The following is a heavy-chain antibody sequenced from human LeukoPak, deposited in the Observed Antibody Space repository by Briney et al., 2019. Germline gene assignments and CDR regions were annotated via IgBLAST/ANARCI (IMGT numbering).Heavy chain of an antibody. CDR3: ARHGRQWLVPFDY. D-gene: IGHD6-19*01. CDR1: GFTFSSYW. J-gene: IGHJ4*02. V-gene: IGHV3-7*01. Sequence: GGSLRLSCAASGFTFSSYWMSWVRQAPGKGLEWVANIKQDGSEKYYVDSVKGRFTISRDNAKNSPYLQMNSLRAEDTAVYYCARHGRQWLVPFDYWGQGTLVTVSS. CDR2: IKQDGSEK.